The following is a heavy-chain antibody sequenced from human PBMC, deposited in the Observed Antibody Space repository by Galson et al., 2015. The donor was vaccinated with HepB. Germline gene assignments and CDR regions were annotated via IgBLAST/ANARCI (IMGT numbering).Heavy chain of an antibody. CDR2: IRSKAYGGTT. CDR1: GVSFGDYV. V-gene: IGHV3-49*03. CDR3: SRDTYVSGSSL. J-gene: IGHJ4*02. D-gene: IGHD3-10*01. Sequence: SLRLSCAASGVSFGDYVMSWFRQAPGKGLEWVGLIRSKAYGGTTEYAASVKGRFTISRDDSKSIAYLQMNSLKTDDTAVYYCSRDTYVSGSSLWGQGTLVTVSS.